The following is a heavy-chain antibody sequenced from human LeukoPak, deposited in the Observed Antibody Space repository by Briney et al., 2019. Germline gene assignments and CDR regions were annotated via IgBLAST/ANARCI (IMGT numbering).Heavy chain of an antibody. V-gene: IGHV4-39*07. D-gene: IGHD3-9*01. J-gene: IGHJ4*02. CDR2: IYHTGST. CDR3: GRFGSLTGAFDY. CDR1: GGSISSSPYY. Sequence: PSETLSLTCTVSGGSISSSPYYWGWIRQPPGRGLQWIANIYHTGSTYYNPSLNSRVTISMDTSKNQFSLKLKSVTAADTAVYYCGRFGSLTGAFDYWGQGILVTVSS.